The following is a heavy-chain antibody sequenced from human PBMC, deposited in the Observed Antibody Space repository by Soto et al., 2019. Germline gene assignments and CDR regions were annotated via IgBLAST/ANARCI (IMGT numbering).Heavy chain of an antibody. CDR1: GGSFSGYY. D-gene: IGHD3-3*01. CDR2: INHSGST. J-gene: IGHJ5*02. Sequence: SETLSLTYAVYGGSFSGYYWSWIRQPPGKGLEWIGEINHSGSTNYNPSLKSRVTISVDTSKNQFSLKLSSVTAADTAVYYCARSRRITIFGVAPNWFDPWGQGTLVTVSS. V-gene: IGHV4-34*01. CDR3: ARSRRITIFGVAPNWFDP.